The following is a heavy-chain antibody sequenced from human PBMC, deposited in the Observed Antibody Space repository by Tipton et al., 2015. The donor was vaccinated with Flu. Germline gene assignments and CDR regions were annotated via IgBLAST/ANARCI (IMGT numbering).Heavy chain of an antibody. J-gene: IGHJ4*02. D-gene: IGHD1-26*01. CDR3: VRVSLGGTFPMDI. CDR1: GYSISSGYY. CDR2: VSRGEG. V-gene: IGHV4-38-2*01. Sequence: TLSLTCAVSGYSISSGYYWGWVRQPPGKGLEWIGSVSRGEGYHNPSFNSRVNISVDTSKNCFARKVASVTAADTAVYYCVRVSLGGTFPMDIWGQGILVTVSS.